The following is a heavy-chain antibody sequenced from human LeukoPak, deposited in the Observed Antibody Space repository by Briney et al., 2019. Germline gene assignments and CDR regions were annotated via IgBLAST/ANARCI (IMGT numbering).Heavy chain of an antibody. Sequence: GGSLRLSCAASGFTVSSNYMSWVRQAPGKGLEWISVIYSGGSTYYADSVKGRFTNSRDNSKNTLYLQMNSLRAEDTAVYYCARAGYYYYGMDVWGQGTTVTVSS. J-gene: IGHJ6*02. CDR3: ARAGYYYYGMDV. V-gene: IGHV3-53*01. CDR1: GFTVSSNY. D-gene: IGHD1-14*01. CDR2: IYSGGST.